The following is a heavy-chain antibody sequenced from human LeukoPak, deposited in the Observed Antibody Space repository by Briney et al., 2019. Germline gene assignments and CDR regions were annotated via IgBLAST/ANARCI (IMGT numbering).Heavy chain of an antibody. CDR2: INPNSGGT. D-gene: IGHD4-17*01. CDR1: GYTFTNYH. V-gene: IGHV1-2*02. CDR3: ARDDYGDYSWFDP. J-gene: IGHJ5*02. Sequence: ASVKVSCKASGYTFTNYHIHWVRQAPGQGLEWMGWINPNSGGTNYAQKFQGRVTMTRDTSISTAYMELSRLRSDDTAVYYCARDDYGDYSWFDPWGQGTLVTVSS.